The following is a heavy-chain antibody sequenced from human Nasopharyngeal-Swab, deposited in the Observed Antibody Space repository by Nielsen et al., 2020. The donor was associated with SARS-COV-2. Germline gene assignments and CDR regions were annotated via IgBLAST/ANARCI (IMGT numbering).Heavy chain of an antibody. V-gene: IGHV3-23*01. CDR3: ADPPFSEY. J-gene: IGHJ4*02. Sequence: GESLKISCAASGFTFRSHDMTWVRQAPGKGLEWVSAISGSGGSTYYADSVKGRFTISRDNSKNTLYLQMNSLRAEDTAVYYCADPPFSEYWGQGTLVTVSS. CDR2: ISGSGGST. CDR1: GFTFRSHD.